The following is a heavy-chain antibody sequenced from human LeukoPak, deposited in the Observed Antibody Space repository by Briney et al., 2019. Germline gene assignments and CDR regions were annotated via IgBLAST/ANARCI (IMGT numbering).Heavy chain of an antibody. D-gene: IGHD4-17*01. CDR1: GFSFSSYV. J-gene: IGHJ4*02. CDR3: ARAYADSGDYEAY. CDR2: IGGSGSRR. Sequence: GGSLRLSCAASGFSFSSYVMSWVRQAPGKGLEWVSAIGGSGSRRYHADSVKGRFTISRDNSRNTLYLQMNSLRAEDTAVYYCARAYADSGDYEAYWGQGTLVTVSS. V-gene: IGHV3-23*01.